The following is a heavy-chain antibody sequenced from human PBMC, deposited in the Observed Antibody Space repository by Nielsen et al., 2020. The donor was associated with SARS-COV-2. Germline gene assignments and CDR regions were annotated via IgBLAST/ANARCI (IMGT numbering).Heavy chain of an antibody. Sequence: SGPTLVKPTQTLTLTCTFSGFSLSTSGMCVSWIRQPPGKALEWLARIDWDDDKYYSTSLKTRLTISKVTSKNQVVLTMTNMDPVDTATYYCARNTVTGENNYFDYWGQGTLVTVSS. CDR1: GFSLSTSGMC. D-gene: IGHD4-17*01. CDR2: IDWDDDK. J-gene: IGHJ4*02. V-gene: IGHV2-70*11. CDR3: ARNTVTGENNYFDY.